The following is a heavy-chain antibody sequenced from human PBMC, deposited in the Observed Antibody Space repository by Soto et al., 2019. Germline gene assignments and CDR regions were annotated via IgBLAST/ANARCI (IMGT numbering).Heavy chain of an antibody. V-gene: IGHV3-30*03. CDR3: AIYSSGWYPLDY. J-gene: IGHJ4*02. D-gene: IGHD6-19*01. CDR1: GFTFSSHG. Sequence: GGSLRLSCAASGFTFSSHGMHWVRQAPGKGLEWVAVISYDGSNKYYADSVKGRFTISRDNSKNTLYLQMNSLRAEDTAVYYCAIYSSGWYPLDYWGQGTLVTVSS. CDR2: ISYDGSNK.